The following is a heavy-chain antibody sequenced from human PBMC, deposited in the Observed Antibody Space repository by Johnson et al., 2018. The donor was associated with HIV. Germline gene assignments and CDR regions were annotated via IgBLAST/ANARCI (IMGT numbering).Heavy chain of an antibody. V-gene: IGHV3-30*18. CDR2: ISYSGSDT. CDR3: AKVGGRHDYGDYLGAFDI. Sequence: QVQLVESGGGVVQPGRSLRLSCAASGFSFSTYNMHWVRHAPGRGLEWVAFISYSGSDTYYVDSVKGRFTVSRDNSKHTLYLQMNSLRAEDTAVYYCAKVGGRHDYGDYLGAFDIWGQGTMVTVSS. CDR1: GFSFSTYN. J-gene: IGHJ3*02. D-gene: IGHD4-17*01.